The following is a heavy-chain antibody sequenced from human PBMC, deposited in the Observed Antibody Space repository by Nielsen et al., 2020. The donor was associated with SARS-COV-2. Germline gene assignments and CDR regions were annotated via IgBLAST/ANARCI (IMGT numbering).Heavy chain of an antibody. J-gene: IGHJ6*02. CDR3: TSLGSGSYYRLDYYGMDV. Sequence: VRQMPGKGLEWVGFIRSKAYGGTTEYAASVKGRFTISRDDSKSIAYLQMNSLKTEDTAVYYCTSLGSGSYYRLDYYGMDVWGQGTTVTVSS. V-gene: IGHV3-49*02. CDR2: IRSKAYGGTT. D-gene: IGHD3-10*01.